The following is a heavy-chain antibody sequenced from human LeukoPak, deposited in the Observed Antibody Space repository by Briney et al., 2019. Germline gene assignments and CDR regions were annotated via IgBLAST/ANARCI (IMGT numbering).Heavy chain of an antibody. J-gene: IGHJ4*02. V-gene: IGHV5-51*01. CDR3: ARPITGAGTDLGY. Sequence: GESLKISCKASGYTFTSFFIGWVSQMPGQGLEWMGIIYTGDSDARYSPSFQGQVTISVDKSISTAYLQWRSLKASDTAIYYCARPITGAGTDLGYWGQGTLVTVSS. CDR1: GYTFTSFF. CDR2: IYTGDSDA. D-gene: IGHD6-13*01.